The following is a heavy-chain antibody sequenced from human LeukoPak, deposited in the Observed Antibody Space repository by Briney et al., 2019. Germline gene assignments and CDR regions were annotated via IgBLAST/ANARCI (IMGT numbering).Heavy chain of an antibody. CDR1: GYTFTTYY. Sequence: ASVKVSCKASGYTFTTYYIYWVRQAPGQGLEWMGIINPSGGSTSYAQKFQGRVTMTRDTSTNTVYMELSSLKSEDTAIYYCARGAEWDTARVADWFDPWGQGTLVTVSS. J-gene: IGHJ5*02. CDR2: INPSGGST. D-gene: IGHD5-18*01. V-gene: IGHV1-46*01. CDR3: ARGAEWDTARVADWFDP.